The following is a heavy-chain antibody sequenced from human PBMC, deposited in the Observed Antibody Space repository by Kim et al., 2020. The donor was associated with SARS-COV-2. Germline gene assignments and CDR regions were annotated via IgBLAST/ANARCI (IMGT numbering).Heavy chain of an antibody. J-gene: IGHJ2*01. CDR1: GFTFSGYA. D-gene: IGHD7-27*01. CDR2: ISGGGGST. CDR3: AKVGTGYWYFDL. V-gene: IGHV3-23*01. Sequence: GGSLRLSCAASGFTFSGYAMSWVRQAPGKGLDWVSGISGGGGSTYYADSVKGRFTISRDNSKNTLSVQMNSLRADDTAVYYCAKVGTGYWYFDLWGRGTLVTVSS.